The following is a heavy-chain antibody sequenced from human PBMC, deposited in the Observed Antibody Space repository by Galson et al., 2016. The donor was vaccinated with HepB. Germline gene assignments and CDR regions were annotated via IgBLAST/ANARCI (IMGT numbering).Heavy chain of an antibody. CDR3: ARDSIFGVPYSYYGLDV. CDR1: GVSISSQY. V-gene: IGHV4-59*11. CDR2: IYNSESTNTGST. D-gene: IGHD3-3*01. Sequence: SETLSLTCSVSGVSISSQYWSWIRQPPGKGLEWIGYIYNSESTNTGSTKYNPSLKSRVTISVDTSKNQFFLNLRSVTPADTAVYYCARDSIFGVPYSYYGLDVWCQGTTVTVSS. J-gene: IGHJ6*02.